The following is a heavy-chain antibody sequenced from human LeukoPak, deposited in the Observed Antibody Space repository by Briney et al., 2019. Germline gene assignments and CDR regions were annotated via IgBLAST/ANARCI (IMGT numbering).Heavy chain of an antibody. J-gene: IGHJ3*02. CDR1: GFTFSNAW. CDR3: TTNDAFDI. Sequence: GGSLRLSCAASGFTFSNAWMNWVRQAPGKGLEWVGRIKNKIASGTTDYAAPVKGRFTISRDDSKNTLFLQMNNLKTEDTAMYYCTTNDAFDIWGQGTMVTVSS. V-gene: IGHV3-15*01. CDR2: IKNKIASGTT.